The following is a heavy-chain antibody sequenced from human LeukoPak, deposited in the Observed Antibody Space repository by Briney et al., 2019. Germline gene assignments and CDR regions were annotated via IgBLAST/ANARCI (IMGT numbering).Heavy chain of an antibody. J-gene: IGHJ4*02. D-gene: IGHD3-16*01. CDR2: ITSGASVI. CDR3: ARKRIADLGDETSFGGTPFDS. CDR1: GFTFKTYH. Sequence: GGSLRLSCVASGFTFKTYHMNWVRQAPGKGLEWLSGITSGASVIYYADSAKGRFTISRDDAKNSVFLQMSGLTVDDTAVYYCARKRIADLGDETSFGGTPFDSWGQGTLVIVSS. V-gene: IGHV3-48*03.